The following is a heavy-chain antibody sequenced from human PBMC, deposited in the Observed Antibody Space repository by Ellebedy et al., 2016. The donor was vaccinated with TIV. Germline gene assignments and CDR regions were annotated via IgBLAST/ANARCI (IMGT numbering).Heavy chain of an antibody. Sequence: AASVKVSCKASGYTLTSYYLHWVRQAPGQGLEWMGLINPSGGSTSYAEKFQGRVTMTRDTSTSKVFMELSSLRSDDTAVYFCAREFRLTFIRKPFNKNRPIDAFDFWGQGTLVTVSS. J-gene: IGHJ3*01. CDR3: AREFRLTFIRKPFNKNRPIDAFDF. CDR1: GYTLTSYY. CDR2: INPSGGST. V-gene: IGHV1-46*01. D-gene: IGHD2/OR15-2a*01.